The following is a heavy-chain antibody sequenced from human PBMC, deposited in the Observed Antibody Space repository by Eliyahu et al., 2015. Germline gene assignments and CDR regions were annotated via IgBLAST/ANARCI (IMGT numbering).Heavy chain of an antibody. Sequence: QVQLQESGPGLVKPSETLSLTCIVXGGSISSFYWTWIRQPPGKGLEWIAYTSYSGSTNYNPSLKSRVTISVDTSKNQVSLKLRSVTAADTAVYYCARDPSSSGIRFDRWGQGTLVTVSS. D-gene: IGHD2-15*01. CDR1: GGSISSFY. J-gene: IGHJ5*02. CDR2: TSYSGST. CDR3: ARDPSSSGIRFDR. V-gene: IGHV4-59*01.